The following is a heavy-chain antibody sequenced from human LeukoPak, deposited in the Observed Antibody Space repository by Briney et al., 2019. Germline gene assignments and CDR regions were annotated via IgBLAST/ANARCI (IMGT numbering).Heavy chain of an antibody. D-gene: IGHD3-22*01. CDR3: ASVSPDSSGYYRTFDY. CDR1: GGTFSSYA. V-gene: IGHV1-69*05. CDR2: IIPIFGTA. J-gene: IGHJ4*02. Sequence: EASVKVSCKASGGTFSSYAISWVRQAPGQGLEWMGGIIPIFGTANYAQEFQGRVTITTDESTSTAYMELSSLRSEDTAVYYCASVSPDSSGYYRTFDYWGQGTLVTVSS.